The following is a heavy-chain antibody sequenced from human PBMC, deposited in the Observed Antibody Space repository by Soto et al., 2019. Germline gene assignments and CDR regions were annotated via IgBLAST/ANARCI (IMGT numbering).Heavy chain of an antibody. CDR1: GGSISSYY. D-gene: IGHD6-6*01. CDR3: AIRSIAARSGGAFDI. J-gene: IGHJ3*02. Sequence: SETLSLTCTVSGGSISSYYWSWIRQPAGKGLEWIGRIYTSGSTNYNPSLKSRVTMSVDTSKNQFSLKLSSVTAADTAVYYCAIRSIAARSGGAFDIWGQGTMVTVSS. CDR2: IYTSGST. V-gene: IGHV4-4*07.